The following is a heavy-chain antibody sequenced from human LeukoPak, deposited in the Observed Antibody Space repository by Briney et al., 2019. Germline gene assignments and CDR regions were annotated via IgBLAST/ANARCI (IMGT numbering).Heavy chain of an antibody. Sequence: ASVKVSCKASGYTFTGYYIHWVRQAPGQGLEWVGWINPNSGGTNYAQRFQGRVTMTSDTSISTAYMELSRLISDDTAVYYCTRGMIMITFGGVPSPTYDYWGRGTLVTVSS. CDR1: GYTFTGYY. V-gene: IGHV1-2*02. CDR2: INPNSGGT. J-gene: IGHJ4*02. CDR3: TRGMIMITFGGVPSPTYDY. D-gene: IGHD3-16*01.